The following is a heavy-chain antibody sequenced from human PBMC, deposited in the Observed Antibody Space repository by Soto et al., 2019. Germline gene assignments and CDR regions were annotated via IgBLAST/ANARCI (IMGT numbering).Heavy chain of an antibody. CDR2: IFNSGTT. J-gene: IGHJ4*02. CDR1: GASPVIHNH. CDR3: ALALGPTTGLDY. V-gene: IGHV4-31*02. Sequence: QLQLQGWGPGLVKLPQTLSLTGSFSGASPVIHNHWTWFAQPPGKGLEWMGYIFNSGTTFYNPSLTSRLSISMDTSGNHFSLELRSVTAADTAVYYCALALGPTTGLDYWGQGTLVTVSS. D-gene: IGHD1-26*01.